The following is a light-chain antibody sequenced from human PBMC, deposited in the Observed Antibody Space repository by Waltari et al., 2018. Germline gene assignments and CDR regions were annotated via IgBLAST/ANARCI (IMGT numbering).Light chain of an antibody. CDR3: QQSYRYSYT. CDR2: KAS. V-gene: IGKV1-5*03. J-gene: IGKJ2*01. Sequence: DIQMTQSPSTLSASVGDRVTITCRASQSIGTWLAWYQQKPGKAPKLLIYKASSLESGVPSRFSGSGSGTEFTLTISSLQPDDFATYFCQQSYRYSYTFGQGTKLEIK. CDR1: QSIGTW.